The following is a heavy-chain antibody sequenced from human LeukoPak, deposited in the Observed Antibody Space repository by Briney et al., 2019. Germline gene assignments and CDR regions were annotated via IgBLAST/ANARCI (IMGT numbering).Heavy chain of an antibody. Sequence: SETLSLTCTVSGGSISSYYWSWIRQPPGKGLEWIGDIYYSGSTNYNPSLKSRVTISVDTSKNQFSLKLSSVTAADTAVYYCARDHDSSWYFFVYWGQGTLVTVSS. CDR3: ARDHDSSWYFFVY. J-gene: IGHJ4*02. CDR1: GGSISSYY. D-gene: IGHD6-13*01. CDR2: IYYSGST. V-gene: IGHV4-59*12.